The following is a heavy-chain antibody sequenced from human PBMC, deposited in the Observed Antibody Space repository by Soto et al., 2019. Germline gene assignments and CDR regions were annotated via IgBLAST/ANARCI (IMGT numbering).Heavy chain of an antibody. V-gene: IGHV4-34*01. Sequence: SETLSLTCAVYGGSFSGYYWSWIRQPPGKGLEWIGEINHSGSTNYNPSLKSRVTISVDTSKNQFSLKLSSVTAADTAVYYCARERKSRYYYYMDVWGKGTTVTVSS. CDR3: ARERKSRYYYYMDV. CDR1: GGSFSGYY. CDR2: INHSGST. J-gene: IGHJ6*03.